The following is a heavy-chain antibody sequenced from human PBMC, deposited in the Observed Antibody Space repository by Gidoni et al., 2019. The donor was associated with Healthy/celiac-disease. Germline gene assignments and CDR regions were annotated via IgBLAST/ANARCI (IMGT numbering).Heavy chain of an antibody. CDR1: GFTFSSYS. Sequence: EVQLVESGGGLVQPGGSLRLSCAASGFTFSSYSMNWVRQAPGKGLEWVSYISSSSSTIYYADSVKGRFTISRDNAKNSLYLQMNSLRDEDTAVYYCARAPTHTYYYYYGMDVWGQGTTVTVSS. CDR3: ARAPTHTYYYYYGMDV. D-gene: IGHD2-21*01. CDR2: ISSSSSTI. V-gene: IGHV3-48*02. J-gene: IGHJ6*02.